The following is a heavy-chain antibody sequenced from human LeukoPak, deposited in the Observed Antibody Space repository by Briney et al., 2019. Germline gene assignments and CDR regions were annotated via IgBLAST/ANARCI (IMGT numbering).Heavy chain of an antibody. Sequence: GGSLRLSCAASGFTFDDYAMHWVRHAPGKGLEWVSGISWNSGSIGYADSVKGRFTISRDNAKNSLYLQMNSLRAEDTALYYCARRKAQLVHGYYYYYGMDVWGQGTTVTVSS. CDR3: ARRKAQLVHGYYYYYGMDV. J-gene: IGHJ6*02. V-gene: IGHV3-9*01. D-gene: IGHD6-6*01. CDR2: ISWNSGSI. CDR1: GFTFDDYA.